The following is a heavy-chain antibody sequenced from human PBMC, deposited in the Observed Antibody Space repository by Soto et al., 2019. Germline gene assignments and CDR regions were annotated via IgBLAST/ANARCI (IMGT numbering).Heavy chain of an antibody. V-gene: IGHV1-8*01. CDR3: ASASYYDLWRGSYHNWFDP. CDR2: MNPNSGNT. D-gene: IGHD3-3*01. J-gene: IGHJ5*02. CDR1: GYSFTSYD. Sequence: ASVKVSCKASGYSFTSYDINWVRQATGQGLEWMGWMNPNSGNTGYAQKFQGRVTMTRNTSISTAYMELSSLRSEDTAVYYCASASYYDLWRGSYHNWFDPWSQVTRGTASS.